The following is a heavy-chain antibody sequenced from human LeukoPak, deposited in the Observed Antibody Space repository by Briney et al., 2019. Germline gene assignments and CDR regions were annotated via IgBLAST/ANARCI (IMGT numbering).Heavy chain of an antibody. D-gene: IGHD3-10*01. CDR1: GYSFTSYW. CDR3: ASVRYYYGSGSYYNWFDP. V-gene: IGHV5-10-1*01. CDR2: IDPSDSYT. Sequence: HGESLKISCKGSGYSFTSYWISWVRQMPGKGLEWMGRIDPSDSYTNYSPSFQGHVIISADKSISTAYLQWSSLKASDTAMYYCASVRYYYGSGSYYNWFDPWGQGTLVTVSS. J-gene: IGHJ5*02.